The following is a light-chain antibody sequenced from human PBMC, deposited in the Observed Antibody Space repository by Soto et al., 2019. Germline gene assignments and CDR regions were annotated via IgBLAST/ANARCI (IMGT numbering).Light chain of an antibody. J-gene: IGKJ4*01. Sequence: DIQMTQSPSTRSASVVDRFTITCRASQSISSWLAWYQQKPGKAPKLLIYDASSLESGVPSRFSGSGSGTEFTLTISSLQPDDFATYYCQQYNSYSLTFGGGTKVDI. V-gene: IGKV1-5*01. CDR1: QSISSW. CDR2: DAS. CDR3: QQYNSYSLT.